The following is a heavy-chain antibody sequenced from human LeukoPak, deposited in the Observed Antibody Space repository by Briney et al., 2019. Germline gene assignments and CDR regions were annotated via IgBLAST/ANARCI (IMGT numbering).Heavy chain of an antibody. CDR3: ASEGEPGIAAAGKDY. CDR1: GGSISSGGYS. V-gene: IGHV4-30-2*01. D-gene: IGHD6-13*01. CDR2: IYHSGST. Sequence: SETLSLTCAVSGGSISSGGYSWSWIRQPPGKGLEWIGYIYHSGSTYYNPSLKSRVTISVDTSKNQFSLKLSSVTAADTAVYYCASEGEPGIAAAGKDYWGQGTLVTVSS. J-gene: IGHJ4*02.